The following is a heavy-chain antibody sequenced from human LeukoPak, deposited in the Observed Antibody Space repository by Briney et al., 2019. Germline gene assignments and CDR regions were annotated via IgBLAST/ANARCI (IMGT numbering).Heavy chain of an antibody. CDR1: GFTFSSYG. J-gene: IGHJ4*02. CDR2: ISSSSSYI. CDR3: ARGKGRLFDY. V-gene: IGHV3-21*01. Sequence: GGSLRLSCAASGFTFSSYGMSWARQAPGKGLEWVSSISSSSSYIYYADSVKGRFTISRDNAKNSLYLQMNSLRAEDTAVYYCARGKGRLFDYWGQGTLVTVSS.